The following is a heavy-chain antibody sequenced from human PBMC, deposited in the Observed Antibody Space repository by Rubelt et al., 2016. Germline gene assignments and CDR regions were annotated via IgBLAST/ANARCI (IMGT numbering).Heavy chain of an antibody. CDR2: ISGIGGST. Sequence: EVQLLESGGGLVQPGGSLRVPCVAPGFTFSSYAMSWVRQVPGKGREWVSLISGIGGSTYYSDAWRGRFTISRGNSKTTRYLQMNSLRVADTAVYYCATVASSSWQFDYWGQGTLVTVSS. D-gene: IGHD6-13*01. V-gene: IGHV3-23*01. CDR3: ATVASSSWQFDY. J-gene: IGHJ4*02. CDR1: GFTFSSYA.